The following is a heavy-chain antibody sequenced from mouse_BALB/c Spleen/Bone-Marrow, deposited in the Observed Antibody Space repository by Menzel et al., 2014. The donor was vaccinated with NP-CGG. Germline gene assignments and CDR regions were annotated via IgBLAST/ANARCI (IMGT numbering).Heavy chain of an antibody. J-gene: IGHJ4*01. Sequence: VQLQQSGAELVKPGASVKLSCTASGFNIKDTYMHWVKQRPEQGLEWIGRIDPANGNTKYDPKFQGKATITADTSSNTAYLQLSSLTSEDTAVHYCARYYYGSSYAMDYWGQGTSVTVSS. CDR1: GFNIKDTY. CDR2: IDPANGNT. D-gene: IGHD1-1*01. CDR3: ARYYYGSSYAMDY. V-gene: IGHV14-3*02.